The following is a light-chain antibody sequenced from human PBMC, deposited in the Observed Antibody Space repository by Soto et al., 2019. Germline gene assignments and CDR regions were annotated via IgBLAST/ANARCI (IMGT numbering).Light chain of an antibody. J-gene: IGLJ3*02. Sequence: QSALTQSRSVSGSPGQSVSISCTGTSSDVGGYDYVSWYQQHPGKAPKLMIYDVTKRPSGVPDRFSGSKSGNTASLTISGLQAEDEADYHCCSYAVSYFWVFGGGTKLTVL. CDR3: CSYAVSYFWV. V-gene: IGLV2-11*01. CDR1: SSDVGGYDY. CDR2: DVT.